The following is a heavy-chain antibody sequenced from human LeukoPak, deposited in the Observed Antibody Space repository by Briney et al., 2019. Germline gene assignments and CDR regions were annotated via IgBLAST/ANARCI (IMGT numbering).Heavy chain of an antibody. Sequence: TLSLTCAVYGGSFSGYYWSWIRQPPGKALEWLARTDWNDAKYYNRSLKTRLTISKDTSKDQVVLTMTNVDPLDTATYYCARSPNIRSGDYGDYFDYCGRGTLVTVSS. CDR2: TDWNDAK. J-gene: IGHJ4*02. CDR1: GGSFSGYY. V-gene: IGHV2-70*11. CDR3: ARSPNIRSGDYGDYFDY. D-gene: IGHD4-17*01.